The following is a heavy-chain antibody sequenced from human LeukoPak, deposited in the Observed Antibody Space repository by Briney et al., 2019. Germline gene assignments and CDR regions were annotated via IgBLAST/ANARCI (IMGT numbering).Heavy chain of an antibody. CDR2: IYSGGST. D-gene: IGHD6-13*01. J-gene: IGHJ4*02. CDR3: ARGGPAAGRFDY. Sequence: GVSLRLSCAASGFNVSSYYMSWLRQAPGKGLEGVSVIYSGGSTYYADSVKGRFTISRDNSKNTLYLQMNSLRAEDTAVYYCARGGPAAGRFDYWGEGTLVTVSS. CDR1: GFNVSSYY. V-gene: IGHV3-66*01.